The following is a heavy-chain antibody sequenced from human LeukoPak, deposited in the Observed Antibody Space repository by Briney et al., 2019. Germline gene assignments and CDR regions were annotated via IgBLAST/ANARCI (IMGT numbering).Heavy chain of an antibody. D-gene: IGHD2-2*01. Sequence: PGGSLRLSCAASGFTFSTCGMHWVRQAPDKGLEWVSAIWHYGSKKYYADSVKGRFTISRDNSKNTLYLQMNSLRAEDTAVYYCARDLAAAASDWGQGTLVTVSS. V-gene: IGHV3-33*01. CDR1: GFTFSTCG. J-gene: IGHJ4*02. CDR3: ARDLAAAASD. CDR2: IWHYGSKK.